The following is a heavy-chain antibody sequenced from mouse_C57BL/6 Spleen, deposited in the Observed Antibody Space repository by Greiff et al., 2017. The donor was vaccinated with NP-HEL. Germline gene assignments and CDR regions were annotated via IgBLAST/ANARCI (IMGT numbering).Heavy chain of an antibody. D-gene: IGHD1-1*01. CDR3: ARDHYYGSSYYAMDY. CDR2: ISDGGSYT. CDR1: GFTFSSYA. Sequence: EVQLQESGGGLVKPGGSLKLSCAASGFTFSSYAMSWVRQTPGKRLEWVATISDGGSYTYYPDNVKGRFTISRDNAKNNLYLQMSHLKSEDTAMYYCARDHYYGSSYYAMDYWGQGTSVTVSS. V-gene: IGHV5-4*01. J-gene: IGHJ4*01.